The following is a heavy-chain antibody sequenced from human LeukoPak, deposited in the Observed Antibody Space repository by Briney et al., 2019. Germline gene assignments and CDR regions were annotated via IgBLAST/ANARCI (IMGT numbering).Heavy chain of an antibody. Sequence: SETLTLTCTASGGSISSDYWSWIRQPAGKGLEWIGRIYTSGSTNYNPSLKSRVTMSVDTSKNQFSLELSSVTAADTAVYYCARQPMTTVTHYYYYGMDVWGQGTTVTVSS. V-gene: IGHV4-4*07. CDR2: IYTSGST. D-gene: IGHD4-11*01. J-gene: IGHJ6*02. CDR1: GGSISSDY. CDR3: ARQPMTTVTHYYYYGMDV.